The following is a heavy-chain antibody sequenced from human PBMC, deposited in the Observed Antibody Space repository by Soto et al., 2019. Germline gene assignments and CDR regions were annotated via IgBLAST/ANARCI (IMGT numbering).Heavy chain of an antibody. D-gene: IGHD5-18*01. CDR1: GGTFSSYA. CDR3: ARGSHSYGFSCEI. J-gene: IGHJ3*02. V-gene: IGHV1-69*13. Sequence: SVKVSCKASGGTFSSYAISWVRQAPGQGLEWMGGIIPIFGTANYAQKFQGRVTITADESTSTAYMELSSLRSEDTAVYDCARGSHSYGFSCEIWGQGTMVTVSS. CDR2: IIPIFGTA.